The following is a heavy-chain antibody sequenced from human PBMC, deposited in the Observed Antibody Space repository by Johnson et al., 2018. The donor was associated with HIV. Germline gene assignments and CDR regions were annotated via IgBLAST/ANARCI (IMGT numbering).Heavy chain of an antibody. V-gene: IGHV3-23*04. CDR3: ARGITARGTFDI. J-gene: IGHJ3*02. CDR1: GFTFSSYA. CDR2: ISGSGGST. Sequence: VQLVESGGGLVQPGGSLRLSCAASGFTFSSYAMSWVRQAPGKGLEWVSAISGSGGSTYYADSVKGRFTISRDNSKNTLYLQMNSLRVEDTAVYYCARGITARGTFDIWGQGTMVTVSS. D-gene: IGHD1-14*01.